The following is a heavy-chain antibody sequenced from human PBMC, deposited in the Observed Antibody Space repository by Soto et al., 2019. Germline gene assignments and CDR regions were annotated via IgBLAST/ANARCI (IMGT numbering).Heavy chain of an antibody. V-gene: IGHV1-69*12. CDR1: GGTFSSYA. Sequence: QVQLVQSGAEVKKPGSSVKVSCKASGGTFSSYAISWVRQAPGQGLEWMGGIIPIFGTANYAQKFQGRVTITADESTSTAYMELSSLRAEDTAVYYCARGARGITMVRGVIDYYGMDAWGQGTTVTVSS. D-gene: IGHD3-10*01. J-gene: IGHJ6*02. CDR2: IIPIFGTA. CDR3: ARGARGITMVRGVIDYYGMDA.